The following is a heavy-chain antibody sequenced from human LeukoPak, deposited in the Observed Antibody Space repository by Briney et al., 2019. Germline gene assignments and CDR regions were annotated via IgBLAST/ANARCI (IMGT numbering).Heavy chain of an antibody. CDR2: INYSGSGT. Sequence: PGGSLRLSCAASGITFSTYAMTWVRQAPGKGLEWVSSINYSGSGTFYADSVKGRFTISRDNSKDTLYLQMNSLRVEDTAVYYCAKEEYDSGWYKWFGPWGQGPLVTVSS. V-gene: IGHV3-23*01. J-gene: IGHJ5*02. CDR1: GITFSTYA. CDR3: AKEEYDSGWYKWFGP. D-gene: IGHD6-19*01.